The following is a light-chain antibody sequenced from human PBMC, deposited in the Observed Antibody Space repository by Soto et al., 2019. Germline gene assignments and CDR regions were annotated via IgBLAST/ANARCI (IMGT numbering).Light chain of an antibody. CDR1: QSISSY. J-gene: IGKJ5*01. CDR3: QQSYSTPRT. Sequence: EIQMTQSPSSLSASVGDRVTITCRASQSISSYLNWYQQKPGKAPKLLIYAASSLQSGVPSRFSGSGSGTDFTLTISSLQPEDFATYYCQQSYSTPRTFGQGTRLE. CDR2: AAS. V-gene: IGKV1-39*01.